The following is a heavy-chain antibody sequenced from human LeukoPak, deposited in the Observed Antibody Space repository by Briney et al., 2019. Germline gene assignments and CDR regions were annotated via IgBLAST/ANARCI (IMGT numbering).Heavy chain of an antibody. CDR1: GFTFSSYS. Sequence: GGSLRLSCAASGFTFSSYSMNWVRQAPGQGLEWVSFISSSSSYIYYADSVKGRFTISRDNAKNSLYLQMNSLRAEDTAVYYCARVGFLERRFGMDVWGQGTTVTVSS. J-gene: IGHJ6*02. V-gene: IGHV3-21*01. D-gene: IGHD3-3*01. CDR3: ARVGFLERRFGMDV. CDR2: ISSSSSYI.